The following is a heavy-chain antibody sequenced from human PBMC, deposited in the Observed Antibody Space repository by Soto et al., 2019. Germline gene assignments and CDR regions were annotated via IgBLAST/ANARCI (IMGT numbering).Heavy chain of an antibody. Sequence: PGESLKISCKGSGYSFTSYWISWVRQMPGKGLEWMGRIDPSDSYINYSPSFQGHVTISADKSISTAYLQWSSLKASDTAMYYRARQVGATAGSDYWGQGTLVTVSS. V-gene: IGHV5-10-1*01. CDR1: GYSFTSYW. J-gene: IGHJ4*02. CDR2: IDPSDSYI. D-gene: IGHD1-26*01. CDR3: ARQVGATAGSDY.